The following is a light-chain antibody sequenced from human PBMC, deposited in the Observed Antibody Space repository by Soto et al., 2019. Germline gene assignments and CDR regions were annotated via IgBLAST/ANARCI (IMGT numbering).Light chain of an antibody. CDR1: SSDVGGYNY. CDR3: TSYTSSDTVI. Sequence: QSALTQPRSVSGSPGQSVAISCTGTSSDVGGYNYVSWYQQYPGKAPKLIIYDVSKRPSGVPDRFSGSKSGNTASLTISGLQTEDEADYFCTSYTSSDTVIFGGGTKLTVL. V-gene: IGLV2-11*01. CDR2: DVS. J-gene: IGLJ2*01.